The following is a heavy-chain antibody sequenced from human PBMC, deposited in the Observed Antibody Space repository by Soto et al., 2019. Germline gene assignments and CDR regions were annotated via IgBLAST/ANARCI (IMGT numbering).Heavy chain of an antibody. D-gene: IGHD2-15*01. V-gene: IGHV3-23*01. CDR2: VSIGGST. J-gene: IGHJ4*02. CDR1: GFTVSSYA. Sequence: GSLRLPCTASGFTVSSYAMGWVRQGPGKGLEWVAVVSIGGSTHYADSVRGRFTISRDNSKNTLSLQMNSLTAEDTAVYFCAKRRGAGGHFDYWGQGALVTVSS. CDR3: AKRRGAGGHFDY.